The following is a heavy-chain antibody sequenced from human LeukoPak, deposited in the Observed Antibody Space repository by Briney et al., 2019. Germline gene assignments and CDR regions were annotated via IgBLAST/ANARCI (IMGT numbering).Heavy chain of an antibody. CDR1: GGSISSYY. D-gene: IGHD5-18*01. Sequence: SETLSLTCTVSGGSISSYYWSWIRQPPGKGLEWIGYIYYSGSTDYNPSLKSRVTISVDTSKNQFSLKLSSVTAADTAVYYCARHWKRGIQIWLRSGFDYWGQGTLVTVSS. V-gene: IGHV4-59*08. CDR2: IYYSGST. J-gene: IGHJ4*02. CDR3: ARHWKRGIQIWLRSGFDY.